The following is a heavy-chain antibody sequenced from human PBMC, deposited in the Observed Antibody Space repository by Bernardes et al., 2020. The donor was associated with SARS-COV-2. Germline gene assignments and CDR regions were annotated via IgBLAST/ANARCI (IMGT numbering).Heavy chain of an antibody. CDR2: IYYSGST. V-gene: IGHV4-39*07. J-gene: IGHJ4*02. D-gene: IGHD2-2*01. CDR3: ARDSGYCSSTSCYPDYFDY. CDR1: GGSISSSSYY. Sequence: SETLSLTCTVSGGSISSSSYYWGWIRQPPGKGLEWIGSIYYSGSTNYNPSLKSRVTISVDTSKNQFSLKLSSVTAADTAVYYCARDSGYCSSTSCYPDYFDYWGQGTLVTVSS.